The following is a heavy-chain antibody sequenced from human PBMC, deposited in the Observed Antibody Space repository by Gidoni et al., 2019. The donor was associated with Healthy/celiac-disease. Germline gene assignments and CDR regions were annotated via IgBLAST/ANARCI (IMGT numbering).Heavy chain of an antibody. V-gene: IGHV4-4*02. CDR2: IYHSGST. CDR3: ARLLLTGYSSGWYWTGDY. Sequence: QVQLQESGPGLVTPSQSLSLTSAVSGGAISSSNWWSWVRQPPGKGLEGMGEIYHSGSTNYNRSLKSRVTISVDKSKNQFSLKLSSVTAADTAVYYCARLLLTGYSSGWYWTGDYWGQGTLVTVSS. CDR1: GGAISSSNW. J-gene: IGHJ4*02. D-gene: IGHD6-19*01.